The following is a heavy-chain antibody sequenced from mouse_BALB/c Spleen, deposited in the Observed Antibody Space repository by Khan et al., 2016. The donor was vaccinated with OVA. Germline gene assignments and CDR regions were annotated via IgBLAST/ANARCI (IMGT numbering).Heavy chain of an antibody. J-gene: IGHJ3*01. V-gene: IGHV1S81*02. D-gene: IGHD1-1*02. CDR3: TRSVDGAFAY. Sequence: QVQLQQSGAELVKPGASVRLSCKASGYTFTSYYLYWVKQRPGHGLEWIGDINPSNGVTNFNENFKTKATLTVDKSSSTAYMQLRSLTSEDSAVYYCTRSVDGAFAYWGQGTLVTVSA. CDR1: GYTFTSYY. CDR2: INPSNGVT.